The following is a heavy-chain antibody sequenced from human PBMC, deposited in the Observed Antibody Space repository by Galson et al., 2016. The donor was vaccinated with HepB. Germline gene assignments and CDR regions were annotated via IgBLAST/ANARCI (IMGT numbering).Heavy chain of an antibody. D-gene: IGHD3-10*01. CDR1: GFNFRACG. Sequence: SLRLSCAASGFNFRACGMHWLRQAPGRGLEWVALIWYDGNKTYYADSVKGRFTISRDNSKNLLYLQMNSLRAEDTAIYYCAKERGFYASRSFASYDFWGQGTLVTVSS. CDR3: AKERGFYASRSFASYDF. J-gene: IGHJ4*02. CDR2: IWYDGNKT. V-gene: IGHV3-33*06.